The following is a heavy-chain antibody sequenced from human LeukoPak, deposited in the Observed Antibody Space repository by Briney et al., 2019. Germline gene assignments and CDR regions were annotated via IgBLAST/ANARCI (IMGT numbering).Heavy chain of an antibody. CDR2: ISGSGGST. CDR3: AKDHSAYYYDSSGPYYFDY. D-gene: IGHD3-22*01. Sequence: GGSLRLSCAASGFTFSSYAMSWVRQAPGKGLEWVSAISGSGGSTYYADSVKGRFTISRDNPKNTLYLQMNSLRAEDTAVYYCAKDHSAYYYDSSGPYYFDYWGQGTLVTVSS. J-gene: IGHJ4*02. V-gene: IGHV3-23*01. CDR1: GFTFSSYA.